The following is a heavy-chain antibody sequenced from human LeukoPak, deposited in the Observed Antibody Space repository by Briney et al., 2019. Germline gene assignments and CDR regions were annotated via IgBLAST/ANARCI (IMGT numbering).Heavy chain of an antibody. V-gene: IGHV3-30*04. D-gene: IGHD3-16*01. J-gene: IGHJ4*02. CDR2: ISYDGRNQ. Sequence: GGSLRLSCAASGFICSNYAMHWVRQAPGKGLEWVAVISYDGRNQYYADSVKGRFTVSRDNSKSTLYLQMNSLRGEDTAVYNCARYGGFLDYWGQGTLVTVSS. CDR3: ARYGGFLDY. CDR1: GFICSNYA.